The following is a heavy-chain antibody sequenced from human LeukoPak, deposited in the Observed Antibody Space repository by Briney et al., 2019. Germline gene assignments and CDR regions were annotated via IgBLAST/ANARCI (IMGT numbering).Heavy chain of an antibody. V-gene: IGHV1-2*02. CDR2: INPNSGGT. Sequence: ASVKVSCKASGYTFTGYFMHWVRQAPGQGLEWMGWINPNSGGTNYAQKFQGRVTMTRDTSISTAYMELSRLRSDDTAVYYCARGSPGDSSGYYYLSYYYYMDVWGKGTTVTISS. J-gene: IGHJ6*03. CDR1: GYTFTGYF. CDR3: ARGSPGDSSGYYYLSYYYYMDV. D-gene: IGHD3-22*01.